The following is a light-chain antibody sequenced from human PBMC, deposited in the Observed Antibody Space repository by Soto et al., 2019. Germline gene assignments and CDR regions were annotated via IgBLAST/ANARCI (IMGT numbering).Light chain of an antibody. CDR3: QQANSFPIT. V-gene: IGKV1-39*01. CDR1: QSISSY. J-gene: IGKJ5*01. CDR2: AAS. Sequence: DIQMTQSPSSLSASVGVRVTITCRASQSISSYLNWYQQKPGKAPKLLIYAASSLQSGVPSRFSGSESGTDFTLTISNLQPEDCAIYFCQQANSFPITFGQGTRLEIK.